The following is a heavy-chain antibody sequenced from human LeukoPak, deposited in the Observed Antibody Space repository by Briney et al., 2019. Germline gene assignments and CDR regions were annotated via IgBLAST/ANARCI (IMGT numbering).Heavy chain of an antibody. D-gene: IGHD3-22*01. CDR3: AKPLDSSGYKWAFDI. CDR2: ISGSGGST. V-gene: IGHV3-23*01. J-gene: IGHJ3*02. CDR1: GFTFSSYA. Sequence: GGSLRHSCAASGFTFSSYAMSWVRQAPGKGLEWVSAISGSGGSTYYADSVKGRFTISRDNSKNTLYLQMNSLRAEDTAVYYCAKPLDSSGYKWAFDIWGQGTMVTVSS.